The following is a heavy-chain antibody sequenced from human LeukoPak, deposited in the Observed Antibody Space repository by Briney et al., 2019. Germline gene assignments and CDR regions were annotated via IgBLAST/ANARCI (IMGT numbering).Heavy chain of an antibody. CDR2: IYYGGST. CDR1: VGSISNYY. D-gene: IGHD4-17*01. Sequence: SETLSLTCIVSVGSISNYYWSWIRQPPGKGLEWIGHIYYGGSTNYNTYHKGQVSISVDTSKNQFSLRLNSATAADTAVYYCAREGDYGDLRYFDYWGQGTLVTVSS. CDR3: AREGDYGDLRYFDY. V-gene: IGHV4-59*01. J-gene: IGHJ4*02.